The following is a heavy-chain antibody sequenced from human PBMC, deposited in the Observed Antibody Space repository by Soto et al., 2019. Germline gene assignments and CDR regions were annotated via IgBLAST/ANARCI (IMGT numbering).Heavy chain of an antibody. V-gene: IGHV6-1*01. CDR1: GNSVSSDITS. CDR2: TYYRSKWFH. J-gene: IGHJ3*01. Sequence: PSQTLSLPGASSGNSVSSDITSWNWIRQSPSRGLEWLGRTYYRSKWFHDYAASVKSRITINPDTSKNQFSLELHSMTPEDTAVYYCAWGNALHVWGQG. CDR3: AWGNALHV. D-gene: IGHD3-16*01.